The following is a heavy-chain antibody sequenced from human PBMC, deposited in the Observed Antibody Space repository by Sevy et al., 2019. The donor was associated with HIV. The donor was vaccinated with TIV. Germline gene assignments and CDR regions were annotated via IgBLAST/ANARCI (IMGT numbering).Heavy chain of an antibody. J-gene: IGHJ6*02. D-gene: IGHD3-22*01. Sequence: SETLSLTCTVSGGSISSYYWSWIRQPAGKGLEWIGRIYTSGSTNYNPSLKSRVTMSVDTSKNQFSLKLSSVTAADTAVYYCASDVYYYDSSGYSYGMDVWGQGTTVTVSS. V-gene: IGHV4-4*07. CDR2: IYTSGST. CDR1: GGSISSYY. CDR3: ASDVYYYDSSGYSYGMDV.